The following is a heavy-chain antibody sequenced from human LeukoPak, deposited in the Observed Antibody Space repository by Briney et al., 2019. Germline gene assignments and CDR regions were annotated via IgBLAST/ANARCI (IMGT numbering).Heavy chain of an antibody. J-gene: IGHJ5*02. CDR3: ARRPGGNTYGYWFDP. V-gene: IGHV4-39*01. CDR1: GGSISSSSYY. CDR2: IYYSGST. Sequence: PSETLSLTCSVSGGSISSSSYYWGWIRQPPGKGLEWIGNIYYSGSTYYNPSLKSRVTISVDPSKNQFTLKLSSATAADTAVYYCARRPGGNTYGYWFDPWGQGTLVTVSS. D-gene: IGHD5-18*01.